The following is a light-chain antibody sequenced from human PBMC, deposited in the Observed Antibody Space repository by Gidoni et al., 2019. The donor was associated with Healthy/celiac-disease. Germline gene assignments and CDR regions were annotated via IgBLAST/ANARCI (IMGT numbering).Light chain of an antibody. CDR3: QQRKNWPPSIT. Sequence: VLTQSQATLSLSPGERATLSCRASQSVSSYLAWYQQKPGQAPRLLIYYASNRATGIPARFSGSGSGTDFTLTIGSLVPEDFAVYYCQQRKNWPPSITFXXXTRREIK. CDR2: YAS. V-gene: IGKV3-11*01. CDR1: QSVSSY. J-gene: IGKJ5*01.